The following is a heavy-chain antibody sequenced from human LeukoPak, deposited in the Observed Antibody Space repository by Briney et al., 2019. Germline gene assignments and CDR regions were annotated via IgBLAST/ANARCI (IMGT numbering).Heavy chain of an antibody. CDR3: ARDNHAGSGSSI. V-gene: IGHV3-30-3*01. J-gene: IGHJ4*02. CDR2: MSYDGGHI. D-gene: IGHD1-26*01. Sequence: PGGSLRLSCAASGFIFSTYAMHWVRQAPVKGLEWVAVMSYDGGHIYYADSVKGRFTISRDNSKNTLYLQMNSLRAEDTAVYYCARDNHAGSGSSIWGQGTLVTVSS. CDR1: GFIFSTYA.